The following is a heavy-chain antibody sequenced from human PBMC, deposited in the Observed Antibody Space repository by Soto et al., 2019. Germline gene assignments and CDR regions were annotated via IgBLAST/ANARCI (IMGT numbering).Heavy chain of an antibody. CDR1: GASISSSYW. V-gene: IGHV4-4*02. D-gene: IGHD2-15*01. CDR3: ARNAASDMDV. Sequence: QVQLQESGPGLVKPSGTLSLTCAVSGASISSSYWLSWVRQPPGKGLEWIGEIHHSTGANYNPSLRSRVIISVDTSKNQLCLRVTSVTVADTAVYFCARNAASDMDVWGQGTTVTVSS. J-gene: IGHJ6*02. CDR2: IHHSTGA.